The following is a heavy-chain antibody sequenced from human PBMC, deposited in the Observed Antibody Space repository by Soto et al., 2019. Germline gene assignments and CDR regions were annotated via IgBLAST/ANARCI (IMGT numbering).Heavy chain of an antibody. D-gene: IGHD1-7*01. CDR2: SSNSGTFS. Sequence: GGSLRLSCEGSGFTFSDYYISWIRQAPGKGLEWISYSSNSGTFSRYADSVKGRFSISRDNTKNLLYLQMNSLRAEDTAVYYCARSGGNYNRLDYWGQGTPVTVSS. V-gene: IGHV3-11*06. J-gene: IGHJ4*02. CDR3: ARSGGNYNRLDY. CDR1: GFTFSDYY.